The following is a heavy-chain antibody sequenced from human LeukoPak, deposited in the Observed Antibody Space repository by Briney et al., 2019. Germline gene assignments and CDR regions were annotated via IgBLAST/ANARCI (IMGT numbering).Heavy chain of an antibody. V-gene: IGHV1-18*01. CDR3: ARVYSTNYYGSGDRPFLFDY. CDR2: ISTYYGNT. J-gene: IGHJ4*02. D-gene: IGHD3-10*01. CDR1: GYTFTSYG. Sequence: GASVKVSCKASGYTFTSYGFSWVRQAPGQGLEWMGWISTYYGNTNYAQKLQDRVTMTTDTSTSTAYMELTSLRSDDTAVYYCARVYSTNYYGSGDRPFLFDYWGQGTVVTLSS.